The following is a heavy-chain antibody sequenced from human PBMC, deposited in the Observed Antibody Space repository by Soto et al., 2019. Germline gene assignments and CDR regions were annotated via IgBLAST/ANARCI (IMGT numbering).Heavy chain of an antibody. CDR2: ISAYNGNT. CDR1: GYTFTSYG. CDR3: ARVTRVEQWLANDY. V-gene: IGHV1-18*01. D-gene: IGHD6-19*01. Sequence: ASVKVSCKASGYTFTSYGISWVRQAPGQGLEWMGWISAYNGNTNYAQKLQGRVTMTTDTSTSTAYMELRSLRSDDTAVYYCARVTRVEQWLANDYWGQGTMVTVSS. J-gene: IGHJ4*02.